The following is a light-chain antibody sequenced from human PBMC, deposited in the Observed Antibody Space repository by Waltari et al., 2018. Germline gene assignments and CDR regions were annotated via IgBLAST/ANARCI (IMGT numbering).Light chain of an antibody. CDR2: GAS. CDR3: QQYGSSPPYT. Sequence: EVVMTQSPATLSVSPGERATLSCRASQNLNRDLAWYQQRPGQAPRLLIYGASTRATAVPDRFSGSGSGTEFTLTVSSVQSEDFAVYYCQQYGSSPPYTFGQGTKLEIK. CDR1: QNLNRD. V-gene: IGKV3-15*01. J-gene: IGKJ2*01.